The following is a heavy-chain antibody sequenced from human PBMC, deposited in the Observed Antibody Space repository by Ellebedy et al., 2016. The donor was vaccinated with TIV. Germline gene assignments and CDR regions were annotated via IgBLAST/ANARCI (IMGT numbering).Heavy chain of an antibody. J-gene: IGHJ4*02. CDR2: IYRSGNT. V-gene: IGHV4-38-2*01. D-gene: IGHD4-17*01. CDR3: AKIGTILYGDSAYFDS. Sequence: MPSETLSLTCAVSGYSVSGDSYWGWIRQPPGRGLEWIGTIYRSGNTYYNASLTGRVTISIDTSKNQLSLSLRSVIAADSAVYYCAKIGTILYGDSAYFDSWGQGTLVTVSS. CDR1: GYSVSGDSY.